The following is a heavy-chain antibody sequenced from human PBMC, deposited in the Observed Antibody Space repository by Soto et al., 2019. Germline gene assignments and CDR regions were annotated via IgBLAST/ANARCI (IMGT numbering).Heavy chain of an antibody. D-gene: IGHD3-3*01. Sequence: SETLSLTCTVPGGSISSGDYYWSWIRQLPGKGLEWIGYIYYSVSTYYNPSLKSRVTISVDTSKNQFALKLSSVTAADTAVYYCARDNILGILYGGMEVWGQGTPVTVSS. V-gene: IGHV4-30-4*01. CDR3: ARDNILGILYGGMEV. J-gene: IGHJ6*02. CDR2: IYYSVST. CDR1: GGSISSGDYY.